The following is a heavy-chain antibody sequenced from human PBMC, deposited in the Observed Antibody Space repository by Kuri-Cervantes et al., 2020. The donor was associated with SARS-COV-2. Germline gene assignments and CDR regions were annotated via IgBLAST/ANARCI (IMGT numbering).Heavy chain of an antibody. V-gene: IGHV3-21*01. CDR1: GGSISSSS. J-gene: IGHJ6*02. CDR2: ISSSSSYI. D-gene: IGHD4-17*01. CDR3: AREGVYGDYGNGMDV. Sequence: ETLSLTCTVSGGSISSSSYYWGWIRQPPGKGLEWVSSISSSSSYIYYADSVKGRFTISRDNSKNTLYLQMNSLRAEDTAVYYCAREGVYGDYGNGMDVGGQGATVTVSS.